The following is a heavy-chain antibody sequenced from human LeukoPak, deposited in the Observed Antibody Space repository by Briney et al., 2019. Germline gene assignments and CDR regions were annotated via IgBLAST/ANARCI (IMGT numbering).Heavy chain of an antibody. V-gene: IGHV3-21*01. CDR3: ARDYAGYSSSWYPNWFDP. D-gene: IGHD6-13*01. CDR2: ISSSSSYI. Sequence: GGSLRLSCAASGFTFSSYSMNWVRQAPGKGLEWVSSISSSSSYIYYADSVKGRFTISRDNAKNSLYLQMNSLRAEDTAVYYCARDYAGYSSSWYPNWFDPWGQGTLVTVSS. J-gene: IGHJ5*02. CDR1: GFTFSSYS.